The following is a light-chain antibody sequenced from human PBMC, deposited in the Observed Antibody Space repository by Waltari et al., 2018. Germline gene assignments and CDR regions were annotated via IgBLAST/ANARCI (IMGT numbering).Light chain of an antibody. CDR2: KES. Sequence: DIQMTQSPSTLSASVGDRVTITCRASQSIMSWLAWYQQKVGRAPKLLIYKESNLEVGVPSRFSGSGSGTDFTLTISSLQPDDFASYYCQQYKSFPWTFGQGTKVEI. V-gene: IGKV1-5*03. CDR3: QQYKSFPWT. J-gene: IGKJ1*01. CDR1: QSIMSW.